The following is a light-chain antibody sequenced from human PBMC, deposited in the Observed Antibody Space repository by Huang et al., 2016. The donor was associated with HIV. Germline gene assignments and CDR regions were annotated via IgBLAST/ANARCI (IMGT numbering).Light chain of an antibody. CDR3: QQYNNWPPT. CDR2: GAS. J-gene: IGKJ1*01. CDR1: QSVGSN. V-gene: IGKV3-15*01. Sequence: EIVMTQSPATLSVSPGERATLSCRASQSVGSNLAWCQQKPGQAPRLLIHGASTRATGSPARFSGSGSGTEFTLTISSLQSEDFAVYYCQQYNNWPPTFGQGTKVEIK.